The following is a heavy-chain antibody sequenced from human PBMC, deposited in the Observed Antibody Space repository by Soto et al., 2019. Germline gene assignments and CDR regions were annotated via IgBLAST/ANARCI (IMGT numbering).Heavy chain of an antibody. J-gene: IGHJ4*02. V-gene: IGHV3-30-3*01. D-gene: IGHD3-16*01. CDR1: GFTFSSYA. Sequence: GGSLRLSCAASGFTFSSYAMHWVRQAPGKGLEWVAVISYDGSNKYYADSVKGRFTISRDNSKNTLYLQMNSLRAEDTAVYYCARGGRHFDYWGQGTLVTVSS. CDR2: ISYDGSNK. CDR3: ARGGRHFDY.